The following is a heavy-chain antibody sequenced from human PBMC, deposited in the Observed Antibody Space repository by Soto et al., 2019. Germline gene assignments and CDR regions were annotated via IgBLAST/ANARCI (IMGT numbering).Heavy chain of an antibody. J-gene: IGHJ6*04. Sequence: GSLRLSCAASGFTVSSKYMSLVRQAPGKGLEWVSLIQSGGPTYYADSVKGRFTISRDTSENTLHLQMDSLRAEDTAVYYCARDDVLCDGGRCYGVPLDVWAKGTTVTVSS. CDR1: GFTVSSKY. V-gene: IGHV3-66*01. CDR2: IQSGGPT. D-gene: IGHD2-15*01. CDR3: ARDDVLCDGGRCYGVPLDV.